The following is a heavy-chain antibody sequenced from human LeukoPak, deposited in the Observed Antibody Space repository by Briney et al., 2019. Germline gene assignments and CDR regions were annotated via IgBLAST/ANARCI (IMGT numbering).Heavy chain of an antibody. CDR2: IWNDESNK. CDR3: ARDPYGMDV. J-gene: IGHJ6*02. CDR1: GFTFSSYG. V-gene: IGHV3-33*01. Sequence: GGSLRLSCAASGFTFSSYGMHWVRQAPGKGLEWVAIIWNDESNKYYADSVKGRFTNSRDNPKNTLYLQMNTLRVEDSAVYYCARDPYGMDVWGQGTTVTVSS.